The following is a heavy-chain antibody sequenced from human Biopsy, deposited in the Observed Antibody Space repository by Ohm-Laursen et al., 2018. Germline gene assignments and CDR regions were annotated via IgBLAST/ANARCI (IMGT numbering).Heavy chain of an antibody. CDR1: GGSIKSYY. V-gene: IGHV4-59*01. CDR3: ARLTGDLSY. CDR2: IYYTGHT. Sequence: PPGTLSLTCAVSGGSIKSYYWNWIRQSPGKGLEWIGFIYYTGHTNYNPSLKSRATISVDTSKNQFSLKVISVTAADTAVYYCARLTGDLSYWGQGILVTVSS. D-gene: IGHD7-27*01. J-gene: IGHJ4*02.